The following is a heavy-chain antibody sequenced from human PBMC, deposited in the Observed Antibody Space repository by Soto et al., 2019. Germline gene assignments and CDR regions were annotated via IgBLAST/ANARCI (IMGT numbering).Heavy chain of an antibody. CDR1: GYTFTSYY. CDR3: ARPPDSNPAGDAFDI. D-gene: IGHD4-4*01. V-gene: IGHV1-46*01. J-gene: IGHJ3*02. Sequence: GASVKVSCKESGYTFTSYYRHWVRQAPGQGLEWMGIINPSGGSTSYAQKFQGRVTMTRDTSTGTVYMELSSLRSEDTAVYYCARPPDSNPAGDAFDIWGQGTMVTVSS. CDR2: INPSGGST.